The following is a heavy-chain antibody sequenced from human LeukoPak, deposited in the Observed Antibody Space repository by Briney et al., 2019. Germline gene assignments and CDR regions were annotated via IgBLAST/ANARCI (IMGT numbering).Heavy chain of an antibody. CDR3: ARDILGEKSDEYSSSSTPDAFDI. CDR1: GGSISSGGYY. J-gene: IGHJ3*02. Sequence: PSQTLSLTCTVSGGSISSGGYYWSWIRQPPGKGLEWIGYIYHSGSTYYNPSLKSRVTISVDRSKNQFSLKLSSVTAADTAVYYCARDILGEKSDEYSSSSTPDAFDIWGQGTMVTVSS. CDR2: IYHSGST. D-gene: IGHD6-6*01. V-gene: IGHV4-30-2*01.